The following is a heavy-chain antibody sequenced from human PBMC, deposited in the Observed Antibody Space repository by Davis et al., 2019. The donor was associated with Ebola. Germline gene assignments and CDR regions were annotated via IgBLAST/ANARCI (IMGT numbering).Heavy chain of an antibody. V-gene: IGHV1-8*01. CDR2: MNPNSGNT. J-gene: IGHJ6*02. D-gene: IGHD2-2*01. CDR3: ARDLKVVPGYYYYGMDV. Sequence: ASVKVSCKASGYTFTSYGINWVRQATGQGLEWMGWMNPNSGNTGYAQKFQGRVTITRDTFASTAYMELSSLRSEDTAVYYCARDLKVVPGYYYYGMDVWGQGTTVTVSS. CDR1: GYTFTSYG.